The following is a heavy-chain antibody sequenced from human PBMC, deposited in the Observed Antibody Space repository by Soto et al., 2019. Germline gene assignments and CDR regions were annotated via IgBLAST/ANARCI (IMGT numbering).Heavy chain of an antibody. J-gene: IGHJ6*03. CDR1: GGTFSSYT. D-gene: IGHD2-2*01. CDR3: ARDVGSSTSCYPFRYYYYMDV. CDR2: IIPILGIA. V-gene: IGHV1-69*04. Sequence: ASVKVSCKASGGTFSSYTISWVRQAPGQGLEWMGRIIPILGIANYAQKFQGRVTITADKSTSTAYMELSSLRSEDTAVYYCARDVGSSTSCYPFRYYYYMDVWGKGTTVTVSS.